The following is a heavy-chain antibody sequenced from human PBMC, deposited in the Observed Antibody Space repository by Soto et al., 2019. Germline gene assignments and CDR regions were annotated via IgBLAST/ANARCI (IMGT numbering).Heavy chain of an antibody. D-gene: IGHD2-2*01. CDR3: ARVPGSSAGWYYAMDV. J-gene: IGHJ6*02. V-gene: IGHV4-61*01. Sequence: QVQLQESGPGLVKPSETLSLTCTVSGGSVSSGSSCWSWIRQPPGKGLEWIGYIFYGGSANYIPSLKSRVTISVDTSNNQFSLKLSSLTAADTAVYYCARVPGSSAGWYYAMDVWGQGTTVTVSS. CDR1: GGSVSSGSSC. CDR2: IFYGGSA.